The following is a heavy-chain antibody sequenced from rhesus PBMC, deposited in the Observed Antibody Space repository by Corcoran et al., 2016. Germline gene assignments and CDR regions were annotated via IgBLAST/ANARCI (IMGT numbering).Heavy chain of an antibody. V-gene: IGHV4S14*01. Sequence: QVQLQESGPGLVKPSETLSLTCAVSGGSISGYYYWSWIRQPPGKGLEWIGIIYGSGGSNYLKPSLKSRVTLSVDTSKNQFSLKLSSVTAADTAVYYCASDQRMNTVTQFDYWGQGVLVTVSS. CDR3: ASDQRMNTVTQFDY. CDR1: GGSISGYYY. D-gene: IGHD4-23*01. CDR2: IYGSGGSN. J-gene: IGHJ4*01.